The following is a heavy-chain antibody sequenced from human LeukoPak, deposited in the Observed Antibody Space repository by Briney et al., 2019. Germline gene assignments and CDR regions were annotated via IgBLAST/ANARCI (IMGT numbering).Heavy chain of an antibody. Sequence: PGGSLRLSCAASGFTFSSYSMNWVRQAPGKGLEWVSYISSSSSTIYYADSVKGRFTISRDNAKNSLHLQMNSLRDEDTAVYYCARDEFEGSSWYGDYWGQGTLVTVSS. V-gene: IGHV3-48*02. D-gene: IGHD6-13*01. CDR1: GFTFSSYS. CDR3: ARDEFEGSSWYGDY. J-gene: IGHJ4*02. CDR2: ISSSSSTI.